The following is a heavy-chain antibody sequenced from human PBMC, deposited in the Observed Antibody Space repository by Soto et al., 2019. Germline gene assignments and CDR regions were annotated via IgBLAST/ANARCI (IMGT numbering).Heavy chain of an antibody. CDR1: GFTFSDYY. J-gene: IGHJ4*02. Sequence: GGSLRLSCAASGFTFSDYYMSWIRQAPGKGLEWVSSITSSGGTTYYTDSVKGRFTISRDNAKNSLYLQMNSLRAEDTAVYYCSREPYINVQYYFDYWGQGTLVTVSS. D-gene: IGHD3-10*02. CDR2: ITSSGGTT. V-gene: IGHV3-11*01. CDR3: SREPYINVQYYFDY.